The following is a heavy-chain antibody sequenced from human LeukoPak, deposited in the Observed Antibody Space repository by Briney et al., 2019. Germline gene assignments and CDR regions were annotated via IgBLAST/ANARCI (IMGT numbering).Heavy chain of an antibody. CDR3: ARGLMIVVVSWAFDI. Sequence: SVKVSCKASGGTFSSYAISWVRQAPGQGLEWMGGIIPIFGTANYAQKFQGRVTITTDESTSTAYMELSSLRSEDTAVYYCARGLMIVVVSWAFDIWGQGTMVTVSS. CDR1: GGTFSSYA. J-gene: IGHJ3*02. CDR2: IIPIFGTA. D-gene: IGHD3-22*01. V-gene: IGHV1-69*05.